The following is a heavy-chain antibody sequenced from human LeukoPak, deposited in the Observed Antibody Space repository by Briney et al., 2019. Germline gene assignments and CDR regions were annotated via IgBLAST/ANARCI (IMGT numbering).Heavy chain of an antibody. Sequence: SETLSLTCAVYGGSFSGYYWSWIRQPPGKGLEWIGEINHSGSTNYNPFLKSRVTISVDTSKNQFSLKLSSVTAADTAVYYCARGRRVRVFDPWGQGTLVTVSS. CDR2: INHSGST. D-gene: IGHD2-8*01. J-gene: IGHJ5*02. V-gene: IGHV4-34*01. CDR1: GGSFSGYY. CDR3: ARGRRVRVFDP.